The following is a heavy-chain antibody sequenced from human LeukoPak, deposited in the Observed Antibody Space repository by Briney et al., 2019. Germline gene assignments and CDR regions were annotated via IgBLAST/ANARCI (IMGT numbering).Heavy chain of an antibody. J-gene: IGHJ4*02. CDR2: ISSSSSTI. D-gene: IGHD6-19*01. Sequence: PGGSLRLSCAASGFTFSSYSMNWVRQAPGKGLEWVSYISSSSSTIYYADSVKGRFTISRDNAKNSLYLQMNSLRAEDTAVYYCARIIAVAGIVWGQGTLVTVSS. CDR3: ARIIAVAGIV. V-gene: IGHV3-48*04. CDR1: GFTFSSYS.